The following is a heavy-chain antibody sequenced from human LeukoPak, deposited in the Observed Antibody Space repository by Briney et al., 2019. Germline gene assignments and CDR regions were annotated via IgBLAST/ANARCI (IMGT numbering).Heavy chain of an antibody. J-gene: IGHJ3*02. CDR3: ARGGGHDAFDI. CDR1: GFTFSSYE. Sequence: GGSLRLSCAASGFTFSSYEMNWVRQAPGKGLEWVSYISSSGSTIYYADSVKGRFTISRDNAKNSLYLQMYSLRAEDTAVYYCARGGGHDAFDIWGQGTMVTVSS. CDR2: ISSSGSTI. V-gene: IGHV3-48*03.